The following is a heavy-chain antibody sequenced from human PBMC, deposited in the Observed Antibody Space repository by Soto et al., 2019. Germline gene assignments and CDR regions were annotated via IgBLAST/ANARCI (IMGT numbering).Heavy chain of an antibody. CDR2: INDLGST. V-gene: IGHV4-34*01. J-gene: IGHJ4*02. CDR3: ARPGVAASGNFDS. D-gene: IGHD2-15*01. CDR1: GGSFRGYY. Sequence: SETLSLTCAVSGGSFRGYYWAWISPPPGRGLEWMGEINDLGSTHQNPSLKSRVTWAADTSKSQFSLEIKSLTTADTAVYYCARPGVAASGNFDSWGPGTLVTASS.